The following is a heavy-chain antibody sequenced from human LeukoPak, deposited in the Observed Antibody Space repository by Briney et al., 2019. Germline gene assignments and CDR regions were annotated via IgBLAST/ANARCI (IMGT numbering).Heavy chain of an antibody. CDR1: GYTFTGYY. V-gene: IGHV1-2*02. J-gene: IGHJ6*02. CDR3: ARAPYSSSSDRIYYYYGRDV. Sequence: ASVKVSCKASGYTFTGYYMHWVRQAPGQGLEWMGWINPNSGGTNYAQKFQGRVTMTRDTSISTAYMELSRLRSDDTAVYYCARAPYSSSSDRIYYYYGRDVWGQGTTVTVSS. D-gene: IGHD6-6*01. CDR2: INPNSGGT.